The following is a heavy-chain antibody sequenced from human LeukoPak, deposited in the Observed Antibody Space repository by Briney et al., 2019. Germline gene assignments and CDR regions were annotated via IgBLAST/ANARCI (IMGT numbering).Heavy chain of an antibody. CDR3: ARVVQYYYGMDV. J-gene: IGHJ6*02. CDR2: INPNSGGT. D-gene: IGHD4-11*01. CDR1: GYTFTDYY. Sequence: ASVKVSFKASGYTFTDYYMHWVRQAPGQGLEWMGRINPNSGGTNYAQKFQGRVTMTRDTSISTAYMELSRLRSDDTAVYYCARVVQYYYGMDVWGQGTTVTVSS. V-gene: IGHV1-2*06.